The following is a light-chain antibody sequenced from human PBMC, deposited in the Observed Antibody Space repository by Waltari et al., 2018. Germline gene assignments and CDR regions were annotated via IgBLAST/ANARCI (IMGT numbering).Light chain of an antibody. J-gene: IGKJ1*01. CDR2: HAS. CDR1: QSVSSF. CDR3: QNHERLPAT. Sequence: EVVLTQSPGTLSLSPGERATPACRASQSVSSFLAWYQQKPGQAPRLLIYHASNRATGIPDRFSGSGSGTDFSLTISRLEPEDFAVYYCQNHERLPATFGQGTKVEI. V-gene: IGKV3-20*01.